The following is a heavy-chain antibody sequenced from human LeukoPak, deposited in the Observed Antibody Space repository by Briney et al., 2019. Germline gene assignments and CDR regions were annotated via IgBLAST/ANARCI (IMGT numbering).Heavy chain of an antibody. J-gene: IGHJ3*02. Sequence: ASVKVSCKASGYTFTSYYMHWVRQAPGQGLEWMGIINPSGGSTSYAQKFQGRVTMTRDTSTSTVYMELSSLRSEDTAVYYCARAIVVAPAARKGLDAFDIWGQGTMVTVSS. D-gene: IGHD2-2*01. CDR2: INPSGGST. CDR3: ARAIVVAPAARKGLDAFDI. V-gene: IGHV1-46*01. CDR1: GYTFTSYY.